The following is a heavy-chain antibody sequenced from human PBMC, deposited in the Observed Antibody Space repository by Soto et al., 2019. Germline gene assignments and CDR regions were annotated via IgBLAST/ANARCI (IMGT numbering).Heavy chain of an antibody. Sequence: AAVKVSCKASGYTFTSYAMHWVRQAPGQRLEWMGWINAGNGNTKYSQKFQGRVTITRDTSASTAYMELSSLRSEDTAVYYCARGYCSGGSCYPMPQVPPQFDPWGQGTLVTVSS. J-gene: IGHJ5*02. CDR3: ARGYCSGGSCYPMPQVPPQFDP. V-gene: IGHV1-3*01. CDR1: GYTFTSYA. CDR2: INAGNGNT. D-gene: IGHD2-15*01.